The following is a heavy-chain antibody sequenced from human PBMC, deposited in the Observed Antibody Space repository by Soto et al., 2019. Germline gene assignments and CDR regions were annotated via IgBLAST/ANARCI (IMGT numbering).Heavy chain of an antibody. D-gene: IGHD7-27*01. V-gene: IGHV3-13*01. CDR3: ARGYLGSFDY. CDR2: IGYAGDT. Sequence: EVQLVESGGGLVQPGGSLRLSCAASGFTFSSYAVHWVRQPTGKGLEWVSVIGYAGDTYYPGSVKGRFTISRENAKNSLYLQMNSLSAEDTAVHYCARGYLGSFDYWGQGTLDTVSS. J-gene: IGHJ4*02. CDR1: GFTFSSYA.